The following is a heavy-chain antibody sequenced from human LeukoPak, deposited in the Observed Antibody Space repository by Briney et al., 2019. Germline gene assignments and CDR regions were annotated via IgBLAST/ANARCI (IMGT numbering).Heavy chain of an antibody. CDR3: ARRSAYGSGWNY. J-gene: IGHJ4*02. D-gene: IGHD6-19*01. Sequence: SETLSLTCTVSGGSISRYYWSWIRQPPGKGLEWIGYIYDSGSTKYNPSLKSRVTISVGTSKNQFSLNLTSVTAADTAVYYCARRSAYGSGWNYWGQGTLVTVSS. CDR2: IYDSGST. CDR1: GGSISRYY. V-gene: IGHV4-59*08.